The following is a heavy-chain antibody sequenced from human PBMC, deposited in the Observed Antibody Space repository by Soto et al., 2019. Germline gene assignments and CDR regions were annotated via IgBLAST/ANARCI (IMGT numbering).Heavy chain of an antibody. CDR1: GGSFSGYY. CDR2: INHSGST. J-gene: IGHJ4*02. D-gene: IGHD6-13*01. Sequence: SDTLSITFAVYGGSFSGYYGIWIRQPPGKGLEWIGEINHSGSTNYNPSLKSRVTISVDTSNNQFSLKLSSVTAADTAVYYCARGHIAALEYWGQGTLVTVSS. CDR3: ARGHIAALEY. V-gene: IGHV4-34*01.